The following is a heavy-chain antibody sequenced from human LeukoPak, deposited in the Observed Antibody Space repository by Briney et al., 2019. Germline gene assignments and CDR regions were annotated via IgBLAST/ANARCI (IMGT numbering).Heavy chain of an antibody. CDR3: ASPGYSSGWYGYYYGMDV. CDR2: IYSGGST. CDR1: GFTVSSNY. Sequence: GGSLRLSCAASGFTVSSNYMSWVRQAPGKGLEWVSVIYSGGSTYYADSVKGRFTISRDNSKNTLYLQMNSLRAEDTAVYYCASPGYSSGWYGYYYGMDVWVQVTTVTVSS. V-gene: IGHV3-66*01. D-gene: IGHD6-19*01. J-gene: IGHJ6*02.